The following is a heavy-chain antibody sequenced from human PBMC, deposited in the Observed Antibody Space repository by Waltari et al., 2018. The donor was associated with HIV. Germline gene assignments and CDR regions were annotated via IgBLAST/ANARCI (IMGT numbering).Heavy chain of an antibody. Sequence: QLQLQESGPGLVKPSETLSLTCTVSGCSISSSSYYWGWIRQPPGKGLEWIGSIYYSGSTYYNPSLKSRVTISVDTSKNQFSLKLSSVTAADTAVYYCARDNYYDSSAHGAFDIWGQGTMVTVSS. J-gene: IGHJ3*02. CDR1: GCSISSSSYY. CDR2: IYYSGST. CDR3: ARDNYYDSSAHGAFDI. V-gene: IGHV4-39*07. D-gene: IGHD3-22*01.